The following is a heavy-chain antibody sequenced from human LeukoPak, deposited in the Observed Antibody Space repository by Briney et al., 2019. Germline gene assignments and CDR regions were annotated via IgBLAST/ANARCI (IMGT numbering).Heavy chain of an antibody. CDR1: GFSFDDYG. V-gene: IGHV3-20*04. CDR3: AKSSGYDYHPYYFDY. CDR2: IYWNGAGA. J-gene: IGHJ4*02. Sequence: GGSLRLSCAASGFSFDDYGMSWVRQAPGKGLEWVSGIYWNGAGAAYADSVKGRFTISRDNAKNSLYLQMNSLRAEDMALYYCAKSSGYDYHPYYFDYWGQGTLATVSS. D-gene: IGHD5-12*01.